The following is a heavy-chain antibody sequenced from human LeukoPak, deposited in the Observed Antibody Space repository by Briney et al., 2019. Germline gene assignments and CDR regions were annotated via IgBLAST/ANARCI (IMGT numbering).Heavy chain of an antibody. CDR1: GGSISSYY. J-gene: IGHJ5*02. CDR3: ARVLIPRPAIFGVVSP. V-gene: IGHV4-59*01. CDR2: IYYGGST. D-gene: IGHD3-3*01. Sequence: SETLSLTCTVSGGSISSYYWSWIRQPPGKGLEWIGYIYYGGSTNYNPSLKSRVTISVDTSKNQFSLKLSSVTAADTAVYYCARVLIPRPAIFGVVSPWGQGTLVTVSS.